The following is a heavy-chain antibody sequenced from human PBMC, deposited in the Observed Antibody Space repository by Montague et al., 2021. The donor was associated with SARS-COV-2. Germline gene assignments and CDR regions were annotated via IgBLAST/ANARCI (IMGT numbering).Heavy chain of an antibody. J-gene: IGHJ4*02. CDR3: ATEGAAAGFDF. CDR1: GCSISSSNYY. CDR2: LYYSGST. V-gene: IGHV4-39*02. Sequence: ETLSLTCIVSGCSISSSNYYWGWIRQPPGKGLEYIGSLYYSGSTYYNPSLRSRVTISVETSKNQLSLRLNAVTAADTAVYYCATEGAAAGFDFWGQGILVSVSS. D-gene: IGHD6-13*01.